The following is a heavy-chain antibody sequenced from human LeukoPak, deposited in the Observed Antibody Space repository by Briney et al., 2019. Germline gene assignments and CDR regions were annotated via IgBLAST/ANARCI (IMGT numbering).Heavy chain of an antibody. CDR2: ISPYNGNT. V-gene: IGHV1-18*01. J-gene: IGHJ5*02. CDR1: GYTFTTYG. Sequence: ASVKVSCQACGYTFTTYGITWVRQAPGQGLEWMGWISPYNGNTNYAQNFQGRVTMTTDTSTSTAYMELRSLRSDDTAVYYCARGGAYCSGGSCPYNWFDPWGQGTLVTVSS. CDR3: ARGGAYCSGGSCPYNWFDP. D-gene: IGHD2-15*01.